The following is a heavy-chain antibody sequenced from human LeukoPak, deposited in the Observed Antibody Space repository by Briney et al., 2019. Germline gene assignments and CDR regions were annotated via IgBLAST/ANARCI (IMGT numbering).Heavy chain of an antibody. J-gene: IGHJ6*02. CDR1: GDIVSSKSAA. Sequence: SQTLSLTFAISGDIVSSKSAAWNCLRQSPSRGLEWLGSTYYRSKWYNDYAVCGKRRLTINPDTSKNQFSLQLNSVTPEDTAVYYCVGQLVVGDYYYGMDVWGQGTTVTVSS. CDR3: VGQLVVGDYYYGMDV. D-gene: IGHD6-13*01. V-gene: IGHV6-1*01. CDR2: TYYRSKWYN.